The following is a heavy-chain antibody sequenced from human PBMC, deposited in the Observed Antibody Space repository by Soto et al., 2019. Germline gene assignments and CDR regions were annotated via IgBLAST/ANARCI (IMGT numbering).Heavy chain of an antibody. CDR2: IYTGGTT. V-gene: IGHV3-53*05. CDR1: GFTVSSSNY. D-gene: IGHD4-17*01. J-gene: IGHJ4*02. CDR3: ARVYGDYGGFFEH. Sequence: GGFLRLSCVVSGFTVSSSNYMSWVRQAPGKGLEWVSVIYTGGTTYYADSVKGRFTISRDNSKNTLYLQMNSLRAEDTAVYYCARVYGDYGGFFEHWGQGTQVTVSS.